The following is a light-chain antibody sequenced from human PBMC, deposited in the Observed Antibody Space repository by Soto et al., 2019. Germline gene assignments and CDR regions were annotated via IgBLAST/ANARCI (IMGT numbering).Light chain of an antibody. J-gene: IGKJ2*01. CDR2: KAS. CDR1: QSISSW. CDR3: QQYNSYPYT. Sequence: DIQMTQSPSTLSASVGDRVTITCRASQSISSWLAWYQQKPGKAPKVLIDKASSLESGVPSRFSGSGSGTEFTLTISSLQPDDFATYCCQQYNSYPYTFGQGTKVEIK. V-gene: IGKV1-5*03.